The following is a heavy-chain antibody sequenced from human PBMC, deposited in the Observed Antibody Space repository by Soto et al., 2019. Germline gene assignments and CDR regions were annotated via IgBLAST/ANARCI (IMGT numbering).Heavy chain of an antibody. V-gene: IGHV1-8*01. CDR2: MNPNSGNT. D-gene: IGHD3-10*01. CDR1: GYTFTSYD. Sequence: ASVKVSCKASGYTFTSYDINWVRQATGQGLEWMGWMNPNSGNTGYAQKFQGRVTMTRNTSISTAYMELSSLRFEDTAVYYCVGDRDRSSSAGMAVGAKEPRSPSP. J-gene: IGHJ6*02. CDR3: VGDRDRSSSAGMAV.